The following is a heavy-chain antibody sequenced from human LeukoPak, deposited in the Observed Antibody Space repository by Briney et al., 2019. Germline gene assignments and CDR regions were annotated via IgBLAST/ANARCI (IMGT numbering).Heavy chain of an antibody. D-gene: IGHD6-13*01. CDR2: IIVMVDIA. J-gene: IGHJ4*02. CDR3: ARGTGAAAAHFDY. Sequence: ASVKVSCKASGGTFSSYGISWVRQAPGQGLEWMGRIIVMVDIANYAQKFQGRVTITADKSTRTAYMELSSLRSEDTAVYYCARGTGAAAAHFDYWGQGTLVTVSS. V-gene: IGHV1-69*04. CDR1: GGTFSSYG.